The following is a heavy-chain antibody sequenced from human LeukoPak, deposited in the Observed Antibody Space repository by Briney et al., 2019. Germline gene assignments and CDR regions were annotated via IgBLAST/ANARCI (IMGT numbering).Heavy chain of an antibody. Sequence: PGGSLRLSCAASGFIVSANFMNWVRQAPGKGLEWVSILYAGGTTSYTDSVKGRFTISRDSSKNTLYLQMQSLRAEDTAVYYCARGFPPAHWGQGTLVTVSS. J-gene: IGHJ4*02. CDR2: LYAGGTT. V-gene: IGHV3-53*01. CDR3: ARGFPPAH. CDR1: GFIVSANF. D-gene: IGHD3-10*01.